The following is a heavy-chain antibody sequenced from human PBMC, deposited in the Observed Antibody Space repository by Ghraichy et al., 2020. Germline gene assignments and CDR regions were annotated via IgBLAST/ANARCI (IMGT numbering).Heavy chain of an antibody. D-gene: IGHD3-10*01. CDR1: GFTFSSYA. V-gene: IGHV3-30-3*01. J-gene: IGHJ6*02. Sequence: GGSLRLSCAASGFTFSSYAMHWVRQAPGKGLEWVAVISYDGSNKYYADSVKGRFTISRDNSKNTLYLQMNSLRAEDTAVYYCESDIGSTGVYYGMDVWGQGTTVTVSS. CDR2: ISYDGSNK. CDR3: ESDIGSTGVYYGMDV.